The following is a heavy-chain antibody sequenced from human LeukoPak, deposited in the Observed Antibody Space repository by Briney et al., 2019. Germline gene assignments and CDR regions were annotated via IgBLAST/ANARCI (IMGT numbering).Heavy chain of an antibody. CDR2: IYYSGIT. V-gene: IGHV4-39*01. CDR1: GGSISSANSY. D-gene: IGHD6-13*01. J-gene: IGHJ4*02. CDR3: ARHVYEGNSWFFDY. Sequence: PSETLSLTCTVSGGSISSANSYWGWIRQPPGKGLGWIGTIYYSGITYYNPSLKSRVTISVDTSRNQFSLKLSSMTAADTALYYCARHVYEGNSWFFDYWGQGTLVTVSS.